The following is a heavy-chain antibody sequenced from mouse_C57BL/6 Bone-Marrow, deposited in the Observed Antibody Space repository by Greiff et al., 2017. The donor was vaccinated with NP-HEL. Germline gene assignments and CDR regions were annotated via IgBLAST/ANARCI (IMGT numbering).Heavy chain of an antibody. D-gene: IGHD1-1*01. Sequence: QVQLQQSGAELVKPGASVKLSCKASGYTFTSYWMQWVKQRPGQGLEWIGEIDPSDSYTNYNQKFKGKATLTLDTSSSTAYMQLSSLTTEDSAVYYCSSYYYGSSFYWYFDVWGTGTTVTVSS. CDR2: IDPSDSYT. J-gene: IGHJ1*03. V-gene: IGHV1-50*01. CDR1: GYTFTSYW. CDR3: SSYYYGSSFYWYFDV.